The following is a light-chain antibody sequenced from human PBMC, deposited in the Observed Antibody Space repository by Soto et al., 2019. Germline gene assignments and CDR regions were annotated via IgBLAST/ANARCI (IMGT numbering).Light chain of an antibody. CDR1: QSVGTF. CDR3: QHRTNWPRT. Sequence: EIVLTQSPATLSLSPGERATLSCRASQSVGTFLAWYQQKPGQAPRLILYDASNRATGIPARFSGTGSGTDCALTIRSVEPEDFAVYYCQHRTNWPRTFGQGTKLDIK. V-gene: IGKV3-11*01. J-gene: IGKJ2*01. CDR2: DAS.